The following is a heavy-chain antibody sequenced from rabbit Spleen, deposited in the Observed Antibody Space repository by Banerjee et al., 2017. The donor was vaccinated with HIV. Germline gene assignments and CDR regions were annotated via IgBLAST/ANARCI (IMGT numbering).Heavy chain of an antibody. J-gene: IGHJ4*01. D-gene: IGHD4-1*01. CDR1: GVSFSDKEV. CDR2: IDGGSSGKT. Sequence: EQLEESGGGLVKPEGSLTLTCKASGVSFSDKEVMCWVRQAPGKGLEWIACIDGGSSGKTWYASWAKGRFTGSKSSSTTVTLQMTSLTAADTAAYFCARDGYSRGWGIILYYFNLWGPGTLVTVS. V-gene: IGHV1S45*01. CDR3: ARDGYSRGWGIILYYFNL.